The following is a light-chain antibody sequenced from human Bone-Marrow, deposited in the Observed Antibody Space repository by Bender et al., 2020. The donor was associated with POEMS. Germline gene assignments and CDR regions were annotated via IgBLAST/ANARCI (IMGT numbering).Light chain of an antibody. J-gene: IGLJ3*02. V-gene: IGLV2-23*01. Sequence: QSALTQPASVSGSPGQSITISCTGTSSDVGSYNVVSWYQQHPGKAPKVMIYEGSKRPSGVSNRFSGSKSGNTASLTISGLQAEDEADYYCCSYAGSFTWVFGGGTKLTVL. CDR3: CSYAGSFTWV. CDR1: SSDVGSYNV. CDR2: EGS.